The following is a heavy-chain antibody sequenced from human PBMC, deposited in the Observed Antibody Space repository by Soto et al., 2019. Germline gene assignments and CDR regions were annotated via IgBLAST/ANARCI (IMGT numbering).Heavy chain of an antibody. V-gene: IGHV4-59*01. D-gene: IGHD5-12*01. CDR1: GGSISSYY. J-gene: IGHJ4*02. Sequence: QVQLQESGPGLVKPSETLSLTCTVSGGSISSYYWSWIRQPPGKGLELIGYIYYSGSTNYNPSLKRRVTLSVDTSKNQFSLKLNSVTGAETAVYYWAGVDPSGYNKRAFDYWGQGTLVTVSS. CDR3: AGVDPSGYNKRAFDY. CDR2: IYYSGST.